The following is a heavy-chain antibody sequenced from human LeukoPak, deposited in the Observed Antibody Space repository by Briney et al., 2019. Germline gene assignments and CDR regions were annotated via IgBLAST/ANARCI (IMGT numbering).Heavy chain of an antibody. CDR2: INTNTGNP. J-gene: IGHJ6*03. Sequence: ASVKVSCKASGYTFTSYAMHWVRQAPGQGLEWMGWINTNTGNPTYAQGFTGRFVVSLDTSVSTAYLQISSLKAEDTAVYYCARGTGFGELLNYYMDVWGKGTTVTVSS. CDR1: GYTFTSYA. V-gene: IGHV7-4-1*02. CDR3: ARGTGFGELLNYYMDV. D-gene: IGHD3-10*01.